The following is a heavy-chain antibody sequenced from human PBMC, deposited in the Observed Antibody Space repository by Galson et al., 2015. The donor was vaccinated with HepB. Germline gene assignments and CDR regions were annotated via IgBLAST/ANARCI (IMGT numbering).Heavy chain of an antibody. CDR2: VNTDGTTT. D-gene: IGHD2-21*02. V-gene: IGHV3-74*03. Sequence: SLRLSCAASGFTFSRYWMHWVRHAPGKGLMWVSRVNTDGTTTSYPDSVEGRFTVSRDNAKNTLYLQMNGLRVEDSAVYYCARGDSGDWKGVFDPRGQGTLVTVSS. CDR1: GFTFSRYW. J-gene: IGHJ5*02. CDR3: ARGDSGDWKGVFDP.